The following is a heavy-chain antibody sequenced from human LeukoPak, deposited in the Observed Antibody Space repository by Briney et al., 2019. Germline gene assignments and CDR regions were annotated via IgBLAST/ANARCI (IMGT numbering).Heavy chain of an antibody. CDR2: IPNTSSYT. J-gene: IGHJ4*02. D-gene: IGHD6-13*01. CDR1: GFTVSSNY. CDR3: ARAANTAAGTPTLAIDY. V-gene: IGHV3-11*05. Sequence: GGSLRLSCAASGFTVSSNYMNWVRQAPGKGLEWVSYIPNTSSYTSYADSVRGRFTISRDNAKNSLYLQMNSLRAEDTAVYYCARAANTAAGTPTLAIDYWGQGTLVTVSS.